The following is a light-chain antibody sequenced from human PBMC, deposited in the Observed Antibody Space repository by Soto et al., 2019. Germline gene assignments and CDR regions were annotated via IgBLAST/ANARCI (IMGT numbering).Light chain of an antibody. CDR2: AAS. Sequence: DIQMTQSPSSLSAFVGDRVTITCRASQDIDNFLAWYQQKPGKVPKLLIYAASTFQSGVPSRFSGSGSGTDFTLTISSLQHEDVATYYCQKCKVATFTFGGGTKVDIK. J-gene: IGKJ4*01. CDR3: QKCKVATFT. V-gene: IGKV1-27*01. CDR1: QDIDNF.